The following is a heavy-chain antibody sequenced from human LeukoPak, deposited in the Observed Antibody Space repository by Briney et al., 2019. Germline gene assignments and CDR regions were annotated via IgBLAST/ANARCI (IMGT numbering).Heavy chain of an antibody. D-gene: IGHD6-19*01. CDR1: GGSISSYY. CDR2: IYYGGST. V-gene: IGHV4-59*01. Sequence: VKPSETLSLTCTVSGGSISSYYWSWIRQPPGKGLERIGYIYYGGSTNYNPSLKSRVTISVDTSKNQFSLKLSSVTAADTAVYYCARASVGYSSGWYWRGYFQHWGQGTLVTVSS. J-gene: IGHJ1*01. CDR3: ARASVGYSSGWYWRGYFQH.